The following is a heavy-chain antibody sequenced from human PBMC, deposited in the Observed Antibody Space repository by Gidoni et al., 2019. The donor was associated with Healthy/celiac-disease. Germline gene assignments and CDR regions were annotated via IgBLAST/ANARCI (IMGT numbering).Heavy chain of an antibody. CDR3: ARGITMVQGALDY. CDR1: GGPISSGNW. CDR2: IYRSGSP. D-gene: IGHD3-10*01. V-gene: IGHV4-4*02. Sequence: QVQLQESGPGLVKPSGTLSPTCAVAGGPISSGNWWGWVRQPPGKGLEWIGEIYRSGSPNYKPSLKSRVTISVDKSKSQFSLKLSSVTAADTAVYYCARGITMVQGALDYWGQGTLVTVSS. J-gene: IGHJ4*02.